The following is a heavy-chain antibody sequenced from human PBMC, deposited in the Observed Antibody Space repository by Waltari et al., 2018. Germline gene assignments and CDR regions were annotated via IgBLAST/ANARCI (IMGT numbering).Heavy chain of an antibody. D-gene: IGHD5-12*01. CDR1: GGTFSSYA. CDR2: IIPMFGTA. V-gene: IGHV1-69*01. CDR3: ARADGYNLPFDY. J-gene: IGHJ4*02. Sequence: QVQLVQSGAEVKKPGSSVKVSCKASGGTFSSYAIRWLRQAPGQGLEWMGGIIPMFGTANYEQKFQGRVTITADESTSTAYMELSSLRSEDTAVYYCARADGYNLPFDYWGQGTLVTVSS.